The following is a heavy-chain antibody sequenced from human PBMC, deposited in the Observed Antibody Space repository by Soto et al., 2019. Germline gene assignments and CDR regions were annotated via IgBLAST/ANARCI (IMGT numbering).Heavy chain of an antibody. V-gene: IGHV1-18*01. CDR3: ARVSGLFGVVTNWFDP. J-gene: IGHJ5*02. CDR1: GYTFTSHG. CDR2: ISAYNGNT. D-gene: IGHD3-3*01. Sequence: ASVKVSCKASGYTFTSHGISWVRQAPGQGLEWMVWISAYNGNTNYAQKLQGRVTMTTDTSTSTAYMELRSLRSDDTAVYYCARVSGLFGVVTNWFDPWGQGTLVTVSS.